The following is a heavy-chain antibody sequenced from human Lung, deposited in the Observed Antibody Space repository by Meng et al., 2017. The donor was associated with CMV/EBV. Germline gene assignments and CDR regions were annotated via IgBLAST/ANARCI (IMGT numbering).Heavy chain of an antibody. D-gene: IGHD6-19*01. J-gene: IGHJ4*02. Sequence: APELAQPSGSLSLHFAVFGCSIGSSNWWSWVRQPPGKGLEWIGEIYHSGITNYNPSLKSRVTISVDKSKNQFSLKLSSVTAADTAVYYCASFPPPGKQWLVTDYWGQGTLVTVSS. CDR2: IYHSGIT. CDR1: GCSIGSSNW. CDR3: ASFPPPGKQWLVTDY. V-gene: IGHV4-4*02.